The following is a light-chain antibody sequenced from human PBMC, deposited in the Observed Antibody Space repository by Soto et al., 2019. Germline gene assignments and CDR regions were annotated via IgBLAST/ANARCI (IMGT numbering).Light chain of an antibody. Sequence: QSALTQPASMSGSPGQSITISCTGTSSDVGGYNFVSWYQQHPGKAPELMIYHVTNRPSGVSSRFSGSKSGNTASLTISGLQAEDEADYYCSSYTSNITPYVFGTGTKLTVL. CDR3: SSYTSNITPYV. J-gene: IGLJ1*01. CDR2: HVT. V-gene: IGLV2-14*01. CDR1: SSDVGGYNF.